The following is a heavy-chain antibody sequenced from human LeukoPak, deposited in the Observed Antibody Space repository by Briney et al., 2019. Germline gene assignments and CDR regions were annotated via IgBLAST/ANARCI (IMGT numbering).Heavy chain of an antibody. V-gene: IGHV3-21*01. CDR1: GFTFSSYS. Sequence: KPGGSLRLSCAASGFTFSSYSMNWVRQAPGKGLEWVSSISSSSSYIYYADSVKGRFTISRDNAKNSLYLQMNSLRAEDTAVYYCATGGALGGYWPHWGQGTLVTVSS. CDR2: ISSSSSYI. J-gene: IGHJ4*02. D-gene: IGHD1-26*01. CDR3: ATGGALGGYWPH.